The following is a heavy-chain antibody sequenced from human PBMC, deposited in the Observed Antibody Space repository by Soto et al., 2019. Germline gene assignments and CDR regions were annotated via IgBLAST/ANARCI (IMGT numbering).Heavy chain of an antibody. CDR1: GGTFSSYA. Sequence: SSVKVSCKASGGTFSSYAISWVRQAPGQGLEWMGGIIPIFGTANYAQKFQGRVTITADESTSTAYMELSSLRSEDTAVYYCARGYDSSGYYYGTWYYYGMDVCGQGTTVTASS. J-gene: IGHJ6*02. CDR2: IIPIFGTA. CDR3: ARGYDSSGYYYGTWYYYGMDV. V-gene: IGHV1-69*13. D-gene: IGHD3-22*01.